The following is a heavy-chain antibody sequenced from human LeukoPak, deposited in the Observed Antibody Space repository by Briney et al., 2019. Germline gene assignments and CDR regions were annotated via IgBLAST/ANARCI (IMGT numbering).Heavy chain of an antibody. CDR2: IRSKDNDGTT. CDR1: GFTFGDYA. D-gene: IGHD5-12*01. V-gene: IGHV3-49*04. Sequence: GGSLRLSCTASGFTFGDYAISWVRQAPGKGLEWLGFIRSKDNDGTTAYAASVKGRFIISRDDSKSIAYLQMNDLKTEDTAVYYCTTDLLYSGYVFFGLAFDIWGQGTMVTVSS. J-gene: IGHJ3*02. CDR3: TTDLLYSGYVFFGLAFDI.